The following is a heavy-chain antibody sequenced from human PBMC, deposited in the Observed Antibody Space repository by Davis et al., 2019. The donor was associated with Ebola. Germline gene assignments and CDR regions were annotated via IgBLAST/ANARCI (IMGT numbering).Heavy chain of an antibody. CDR2: INHSGST. D-gene: IGHD6-19*01. Sequence: PSETLSLTCAVYGGSFSGYYWNWIRQPPGKGLEWIGEINHSGSTNYNPSLKSRVTISEDTSKNQFSLKVSSVTAADTAVYYCARGPPVYSSGWYANYWGQGTLVTVSS. V-gene: IGHV4-34*01. CDR1: GGSFSGYY. J-gene: IGHJ4*02. CDR3: ARGPPVYSSGWYANY.